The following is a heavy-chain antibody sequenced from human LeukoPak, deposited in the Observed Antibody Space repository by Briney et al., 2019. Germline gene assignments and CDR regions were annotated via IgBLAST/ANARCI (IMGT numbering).Heavy chain of an antibody. CDR1: GFTFSSYA. J-gene: IGHJ6*02. CDR2: ISYDGSNK. CDR3: ARVHQAYYDILTGYYGDYYYGMDV. D-gene: IGHD3-9*01. V-gene: IGHV3-30-3*01. Sequence: GRSLRLSCTASGFTFSSYAMHWVRQAPGKGLEWVAVISYDGSNKYYADSVKGRFTISRDNSKNTLHLQMNSLRAEDTAVYYCARVHQAYYDILTGYYGDYYYGMDVWGQGTTVTVSS.